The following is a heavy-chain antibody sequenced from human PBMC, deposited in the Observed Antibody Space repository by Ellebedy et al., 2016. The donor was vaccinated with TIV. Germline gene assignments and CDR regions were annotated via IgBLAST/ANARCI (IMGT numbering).Heavy chain of an antibody. CDR2: ISGRGDTL. D-gene: IGHD3-10*01. J-gene: IGHJ4*02. CDR1: GFTFNSYE. CDR3: ARGTVREVIITQYDY. V-gene: IGHV3-48*03. Sequence: PGGSLRLSCAASGFTFNSYEMNWVRQAPGKGLEWVAYISGRGDTLFYADSVKGRFTISRDNAKNSLYLQMNSLRAEDTAVYYCARGTVREVIITQYDYWGQGTLVTVSS.